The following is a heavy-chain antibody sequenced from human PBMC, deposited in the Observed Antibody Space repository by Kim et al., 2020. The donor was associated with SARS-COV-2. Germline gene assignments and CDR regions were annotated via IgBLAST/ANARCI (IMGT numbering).Heavy chain of an antibody. CDR2: IYYSGST. Sequence: SETLSLTCTVSGGSISRYYWSWIRQPPGKGLEWIGYIYYSGSTNYNPSLKSRVTISVDTSKNQFSLKLSSVTAAATAVYYGARGREGYTSSWYLDYWGQGTLVTVSS. J-gene: IGHJ4*02. D-gene: IGHD6-13*01. CDR1: GGSISRYY. V-gene: IGHV4-59*01. CDR3: ARGREGYTSSWYLDY.